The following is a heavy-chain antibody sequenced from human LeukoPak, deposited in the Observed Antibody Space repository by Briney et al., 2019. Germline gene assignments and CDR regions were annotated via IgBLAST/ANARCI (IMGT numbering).Heavy chain of an antibody. J-gene: IGHJ5*02. CDR3: ARDGRQWVPLNWFDP. CDR1: GYTFNTYG. Sequence: GASVKVSCKASGYTFNTYGINWVRQAPGQGLEWMGWISAYNGNTNYAQKFQGRITLTTGTSTSMAYMELTGLRSDDTAVYYCARDGRQWVPLNWFDPWGQGTLVTVSS. D-gene: IGHD6-19*01. V-gene: IGHV1-18*04. CDR2: ISAYNGNT.